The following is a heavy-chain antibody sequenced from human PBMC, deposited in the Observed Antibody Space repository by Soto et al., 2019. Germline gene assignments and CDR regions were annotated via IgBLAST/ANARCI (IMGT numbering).Heavy chain of an antibody. CDR3: ARGGGNYYDSSGYLATPKHFDY. Sequence: SETLSLTCAVYGGSGGSFSGYYWSWIRQPPGKGLEWIGEINHSGSTNYNPSLKSRVTISVDTSKNQFSLKLSSVTAADTAVYYCARGGGNYYDSSGYLATPKHFDYWGQGTLVTVSS. D-gene: IGHD3-22*01. CDR1: GGSGGSFSGYY. CDR2: INHSGST. J-gene: IGHJ4*02. V-gene: IGHV4-34*01.